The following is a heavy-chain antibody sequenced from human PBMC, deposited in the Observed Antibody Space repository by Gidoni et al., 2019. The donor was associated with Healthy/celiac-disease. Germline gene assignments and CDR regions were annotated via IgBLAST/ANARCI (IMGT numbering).Heavy chain of an antibody. V-gene: IGHV4-34*01. D-gene: IGHD1-26*01. CDR2: INHSGSP. Sequence: QVQLQQWGAGLLKPSETLSLTCAVYGGSFSGYYWSWIRQPPGKGLEWIGEINHSGSPNYNPSLKSRVTISVDTSKNQFSLKLSSVTAADTAVYYCARGSRGGSYNYWGQGTLVTVSS. CDR3: ARGSRGGSYNY. J-gene: IGHJ4*02. CDR1: GGSFSGYY.